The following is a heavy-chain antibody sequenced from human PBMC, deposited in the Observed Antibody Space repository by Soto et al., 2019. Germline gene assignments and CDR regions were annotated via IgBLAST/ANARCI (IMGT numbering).Heavy chain of an antibody. D-gene: IGHD1-26*01. J-gene: IGHJ2*01. Sequence: QVQLQESGPGLVKPSQTLSLTCSVSGGSINSDGHYWSWIRQHPGKGLEWIGYISYSGSTSYNPSPKSRPTLSIDTSGNQFSRTLNSVTAADTAVYYCARDAGGYWYFDVWGRGTLVTVSS. CDR2: ISYSGST. V-gene: IGHV4-31*03. CDR1: GGSINSDGHY. CDR3: ARDAGGYWYFDV.